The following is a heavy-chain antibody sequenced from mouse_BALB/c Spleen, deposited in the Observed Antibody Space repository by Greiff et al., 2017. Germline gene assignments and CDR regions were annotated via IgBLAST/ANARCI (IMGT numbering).Heavy chain of an antibody. CDR2: IWAGGST. V-gene: IGHV2-9*02. Sequence: VKVVESGPGLVAPSQSLSITCTVSGFSLTSYGVHWVRQPPGKGLEWLGVIWAGGSTNYNSALMSRLSISKDNSKSQVFLKMNSLQTDDTAMYYCARDRGFYDGYSYAMDYWGQGTSVTVSS. D-gene: IGHD2-3*01. CDR1: GFSLTSYG. J-gene: IGHJ4*01. CDR3: ARDRGFYDGYSYAMDY.